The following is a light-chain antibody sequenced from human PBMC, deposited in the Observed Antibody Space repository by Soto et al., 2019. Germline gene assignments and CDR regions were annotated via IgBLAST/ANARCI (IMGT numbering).Light chain of an antibody. CDR1: QSVRSN. J-gene: IGKJ1*01. CDR2: SAS. V-gene: IGKV3-15*01. CDR3: QQYNNWPPWT. Sequence: EIVMTQSPATLSVSPGERATLSCRASQSVRSNLAWYQQKPGQAPRLLIYSASTRATGIPARFSGSGSGTEFTLTISSLQSEDFAVYYCQQYNNWPPWTLGQGTKVEIK.